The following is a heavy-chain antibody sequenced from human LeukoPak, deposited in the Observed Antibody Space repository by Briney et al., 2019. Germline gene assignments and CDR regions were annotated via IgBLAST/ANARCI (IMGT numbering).Heavy chain of an antibody. D-gene: IGHD3-3*01. CDR2: ISGSGGTT. Sequence: PGGSLRLSCAASGFTFSSYAMSWVRQAPGKGLEWVSAISGSGGTTYYADSVKGRCTISRDNSKNTLYLQMNSLRAEDTAVYYCAKNLSPSRITIPTSDYWGQGTLVTVSS. J-gene: IGHJ4*02. CDR3: AKNLSPSRITIPTSDY. CDR1: GFTFSSYA. V-gene: IGHV3-23*01.